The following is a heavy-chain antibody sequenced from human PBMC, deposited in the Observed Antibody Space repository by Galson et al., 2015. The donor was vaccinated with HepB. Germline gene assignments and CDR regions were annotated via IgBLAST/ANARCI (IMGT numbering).Heavy chain of an antibody. CDR1: GYTFTSYY. D-gene: IGHD3-10*02. V-gene: IGHV1-46*01. CDR2: INPSGGTT. J-gene: IGHJ3*02. Sequence: SCKASGYTFTSYYISWVRQAPAQGLEWMGIINPSGGTTSYAQKFQGRVTMTRDTSTSTVYMELSSLISEDAAVYYCARRYVPAVDDAFDIWGQGTMVTVSS. CDR3: ARRYVPAVDDAFDI.